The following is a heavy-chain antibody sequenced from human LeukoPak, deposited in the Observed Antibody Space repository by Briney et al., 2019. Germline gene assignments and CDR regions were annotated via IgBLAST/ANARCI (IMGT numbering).Heavy chain of an antibody. D-gene: IGHD2-15*01. Sequence: PGGSLRLSCAASVFTFSNYATNGVCQAPGKGLEWVSHISGVIGSTYYAGPVKGDCSTSRDNSKNTVYLQMNRLRAEDTAVYYCARDRCSGGSCHASDHWAQGTLVTVSS. CDR2: ISGVIGST. CDR3: ARDRCSGGSCHASDH. J-gene: IGHJ4*02. V-gene: IGHV3-23*01. CDR1: VFTFSNYA.